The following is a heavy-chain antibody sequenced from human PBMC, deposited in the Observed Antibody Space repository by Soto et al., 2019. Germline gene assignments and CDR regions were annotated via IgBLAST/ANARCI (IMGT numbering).Heavy chain of an antibody. CDR2: INPGNGNT. D-gene: IGHD4-4*01. J-gene: IGHJ4*02. V-gene: IGHV1-3*01. CDR1: GYTFTSYA. Sequence: GASVKVSCKASGYTFTSYAMHWVRQAPGQRLEWMGWINPGNGNTKYSQKFQGRVTITRDTSASTAYMELRSLRSEDTAVYYCARHMPTVIRTYYFDYWGQGTLVTVSS. CDR3: ARHMPTVIRTYYFDY.